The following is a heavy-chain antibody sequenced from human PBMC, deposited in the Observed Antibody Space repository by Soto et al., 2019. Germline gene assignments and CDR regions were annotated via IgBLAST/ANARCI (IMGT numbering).Heavy chain of an antibody. CDR2: IYHSGNT. Sequence: PSETLSLTCTVSGYSSLATYYWSWSRQPPGKGLEWIGFIYHSGNTNYNPSLESRVTISRDMSKNQFSLNLRSVTAADTAVYYCAKTTRRETGDGSNCHNGGWFDPWSQGTLVTVS. V-gene: IGHV4-4*08. D-gene: IGHD2-21*01. CDR3: AKTTRRETGDGSNCHNGGWFDP. J-gene: IGHJ5*02. CDR1: GYSSLATYY.